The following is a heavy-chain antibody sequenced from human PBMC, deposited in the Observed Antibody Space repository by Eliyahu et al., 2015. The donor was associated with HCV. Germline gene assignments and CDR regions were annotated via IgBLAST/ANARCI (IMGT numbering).Heavy chain of an antibody. CDR2: IPHGGPP. D-gene: IGHD4-11*01. Sequence: QVQLQQWGAGLLKPSETLSLTCAVHGDSLSGYYWSWIRQPPGKGLGVVWGIPHGGPPKHIPSLKSRATISLDTSKNQFSLKLTSVTAADTAVYYCARMGRDDHSNSIDYWGQGTLVTVSS. CDR1: GDSLSGYY. CDR3: ARMGRDDHSNSIDY. V-gene: IGHV4-34*04. J-gene: IGHJ4*02.